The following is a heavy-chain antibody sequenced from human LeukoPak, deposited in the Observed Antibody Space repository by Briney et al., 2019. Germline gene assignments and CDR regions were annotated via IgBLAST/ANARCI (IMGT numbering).Heavy chain of an antibody. Sequence: PGGSLRLSCAASGFTFSSYGMNWGRQAPGKGLEWVAVIWYDGSNKYYADSVKGRFTISRDNSKNTLYLQMNSLRAEDTAVYYCARDGGGYCSGRSSYSGSFDPWGQGTLVTVSS. J-gene: IGHJ5*02. CDR2: IWYDGSNK. CDR3: ARDGGGYCSGRSSYSGSFDP. D-gene: IGHD2-15*01. V-gene: IGHV3-33*01. CDR1: GFTFSSYG.